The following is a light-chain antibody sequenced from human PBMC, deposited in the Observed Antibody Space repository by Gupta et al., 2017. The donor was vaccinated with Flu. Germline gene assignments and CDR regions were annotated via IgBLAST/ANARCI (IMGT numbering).Light chain of an antibody. V-gene: IGLV1-44*01. CDR3: AAGDDTLKAL. J-gene: IGLJ3*02. Sequence: QSVLTQPPSAAGTLGPTVSISCSGSRSNIGNNTVDWYQHLPGTAPKLLIYSNDQRPSGVPDRFSASKSGTSAALVISGLQSEDEADYFCAAGDDTLKALFGGGTKLTVL. CDR1: RSNIGNNT. CDR2: SND.